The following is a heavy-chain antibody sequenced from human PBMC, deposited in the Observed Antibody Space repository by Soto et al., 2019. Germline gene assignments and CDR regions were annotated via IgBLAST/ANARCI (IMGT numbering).Heavy chain of an antibody. CDR2: IYDTGST. CDR1: GLSLSSGDSY. CDR3: ARSKMTERLSDY. V-gene: IGHV4-31*03. J-gene: IGHJ4*02. Sequence: PSETLSLTCSVSGLSLSSGDSYWSWIRQHPVQGLEGIGYIYDTGSTYYNPSLKSRVIRSVDTSKNQFSRKVNSVTAADTAVYYCARSKMTERLSDYWGRGTLVTVSS. D-gene: IGHD3-10*01.